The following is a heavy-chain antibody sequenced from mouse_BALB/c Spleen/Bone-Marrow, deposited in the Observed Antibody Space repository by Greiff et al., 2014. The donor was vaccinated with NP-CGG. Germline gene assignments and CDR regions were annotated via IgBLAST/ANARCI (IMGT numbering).Heavy chain of an antibody. V-gene: IGHV14-3*02. CDR3: TRGEDY. CDR2: IDPANGNT. Sequence: VQLKESVAELVKPGASVKLSCTGSGFNIKDTFMHWVKQRPEQGLEWIGRIDPANGNTKYDPKFQGKATITADTSSNTAYLQLTRLTSEDTAVYYCTRGEDYWGQGTTLAVSS. J-gene: IGHJ2*01. CDR1: GFNIKDTF.